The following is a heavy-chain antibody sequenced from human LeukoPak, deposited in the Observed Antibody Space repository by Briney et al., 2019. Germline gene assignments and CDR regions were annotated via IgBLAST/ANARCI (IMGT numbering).Heavy chain of an antibody. Sequence: GGTLRLSCAASGFTFSSYGMSWVRQAPGKGLEWVSAISGSGGSTYYADSVKGRFTISRDNSKNTLYLQMNSLRAEDTAVYYCAKEMGLGGFGYWGQGTLVTVSS. CDR3: AKEMGLGGFGY. J-gene: IGHJ4*02. V-gene: IGHV3-23*01. D-gene: IGHD4-23*01. CDR2: ISGSGGST. CDR1: GFTFSSYG.